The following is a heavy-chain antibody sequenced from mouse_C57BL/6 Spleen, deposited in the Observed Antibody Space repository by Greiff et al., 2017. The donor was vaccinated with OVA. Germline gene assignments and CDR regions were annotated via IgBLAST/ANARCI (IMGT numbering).Heavy chain of an antibody. J-gene: IGHJ3*01. D-gene: IGHD2-10*01. CDR3: ARSDGLLFAY. V-gene: IGHV1-26*01. CDR1: GYTFTDYY. Sequence: VQLQQSGPELVKPGASVKISCKASGYTFTDYYMNWVKQSHGKSLEWIGDINPNNGGTSYNQKFKGKATLTVDKSSSTAYMELRSLTSEDSAVYYCARSDGLLFAYWGQGTLVTVSA. CDR2: INPNNGGT.